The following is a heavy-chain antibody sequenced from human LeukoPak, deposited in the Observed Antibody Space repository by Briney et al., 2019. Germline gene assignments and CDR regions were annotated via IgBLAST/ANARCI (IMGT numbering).Heavy chain of an antibody. V-gene: IGHV4-34*01. CDR3: ARAPLYYDFWSSRRFDP. Sequence: SETLSLTCAVYGGSFSGYYWSWIRQPPGKGLEWIGEINHSGSTNYNPSLKSRVTISVDTSKNQFSLKLSSVTAADTAVYYCARAPLYYDFWSSRRFDPWGQGTLVTVSS. CDR1: GGSFSGYY. J-gene: IGHJ5*02. D-gene: IGHD3-3*01. CDR2: INHSGST.